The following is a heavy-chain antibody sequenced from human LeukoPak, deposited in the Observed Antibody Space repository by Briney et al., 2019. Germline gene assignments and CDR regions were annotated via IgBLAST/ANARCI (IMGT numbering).Heavy chain of an antibody. Sequence: PSETLSHTCSVSGDSVTSYYWSWIRQSPGKGLEWIGYVSSDGTTNYTPSLRSRVLMSVDTARNHISLTLTSVTAADTAKYYCARLDCTADDCYNHWGQGILVTVSS. J-gene: IGHJ4*02. CDR3: ARLDCTADDCYNH. V-gene: IGHV4-59*08. CDR1: GDSVTSYY. CDR2: VSSDGTT. D-gene: IGHD5-24*01.